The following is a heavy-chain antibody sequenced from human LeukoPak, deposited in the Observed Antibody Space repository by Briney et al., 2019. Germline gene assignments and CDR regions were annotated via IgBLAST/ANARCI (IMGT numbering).Heavy chain of an antibody. Sequence: PSETLSLTCTVSGGSISSYYWSWIRQPPGKGLEWIGYIYYSGSTNYNPSLKSRVTITVDTSKNQFSLKLSSVTAADTAVYYCARNGAGDGSGSYLYYYYYMDVWGKGTTVTISS. CDR3: ARNGAGDGSGSYLYYYYYMDV. D-gene: IGHD3-10*01. CDR2: IYYSGST. CDR1: GGSISSYY. V-gene: IGHV4-59*01. J-gene: IGHJ6*03.